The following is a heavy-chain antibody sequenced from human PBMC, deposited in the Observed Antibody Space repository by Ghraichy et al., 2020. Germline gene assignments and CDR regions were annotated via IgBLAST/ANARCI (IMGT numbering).Heavy chain of an antibody. CDR3: AGSSWGDAFDI. D-gene: IGHD6-13*01. Sequence: GGSLRLSCAASGFTFSNYWMHWVRQAPGKGLVWVSRINRDGSSTSYADSVKGRFTISRDNAKDTLSLEMNSLRAEDTAVYYCAGSSWGDAFDIWGQGTMVTVSS. J-gene: IGHJ3*02. V-gene: IGHV3-74*01. CDR2: INRDGSST. CDR1: GFTFSNYW.